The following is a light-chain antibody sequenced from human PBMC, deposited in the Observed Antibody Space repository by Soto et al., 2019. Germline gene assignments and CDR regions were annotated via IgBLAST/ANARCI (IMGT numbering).Light chain of an antibody. J-gene: IGKJ3*01. CDR3: QQYANLPLT. CDR2: SAS. V-gene: IGKV1-33*01. Sequence: DIEMTQSPPSLSASVGDRVTITCQASQDIDKYLNWYQQKPGKAPELLIYSASILETGVPSRFSGNGSGNDFTFTISPLQPEDVAAYYCQQYANLPLTFGPGTKVDIK. CDR1: QDIDKY.